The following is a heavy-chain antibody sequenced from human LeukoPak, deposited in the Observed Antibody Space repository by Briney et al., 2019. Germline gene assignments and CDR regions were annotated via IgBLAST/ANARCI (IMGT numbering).Heavy chain of an antibody. CDR3: TTDPNHIVGIDY. CDR2: IKSKTDGGTT. Sequence: ETLSLTCAVYGGSFSGYYWSWICQPPGKGLEWVGRIKSKTDGGTTDYAAPVKGRFTISRDDSKNTLYLQMNSLKTEDTAVYYCTTDPNHIVGIDYWGQGTLVTVSS. J-gene: IGHJ4*02. CDR1: GGSFSGYY. V-gene: IGHV3-15*01. D-gene: IGHD2-15*01.